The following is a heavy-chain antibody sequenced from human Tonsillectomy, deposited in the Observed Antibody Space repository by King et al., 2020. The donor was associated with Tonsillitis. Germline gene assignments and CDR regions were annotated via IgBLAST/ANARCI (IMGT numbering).Heavy chain of an antibody. V-gene: IGHV3-30-3*01. CDR2: ISYAVFCM. CDR1: GFTFSSSA. CDR3: ARGRVGRYSYGSYYHGMDV. D-gene: IGHD5-18*01. Sequence: VQLVESGGGVVQPGRSLTLSCAASGFTFSSSAMHWVRQAPGKGLEWVAVISYAVFCMQLENSVKGRFTISRDNSKNTLYLQLNSLRVEDTAVYYCARGRVGRYSYGSYYHGMDVWGQGTRVTVSS. J-gene: IGHJ6*01.